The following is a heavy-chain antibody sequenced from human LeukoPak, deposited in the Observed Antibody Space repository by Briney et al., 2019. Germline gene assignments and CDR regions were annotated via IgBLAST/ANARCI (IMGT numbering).Heavy chain of an antibody. Sequence: GGSLRLSCAASGLTFSSYSMNWVRQAPGKGLEWVSYISSSSTTIYYADSVKGRFTISRDNAKNSLYLQMNSLRAEDTALYYCARDRCSGGRCYSLSVGHMDVWGKGTTVTVSS. CDR3: ARDRCSGGRCYSLSVGHMDV. CDR2: ISSSSTTI. CDR1: GLTFSSYS. D-gene: IGHD2-15*01. V-gene: IGHV3-48*01. J-gene: IGHJ6*03.